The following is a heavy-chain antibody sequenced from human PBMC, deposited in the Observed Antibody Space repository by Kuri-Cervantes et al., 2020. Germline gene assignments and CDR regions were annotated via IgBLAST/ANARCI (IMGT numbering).Heavy chain of an antibody. CDR1: GYSFTSYW. J-gene: IGHJ4*02. V-gene: IGHV5-51*01. D-gene: IGHD1-14*01. Sequence: GGSLRLSCKGSGYSFTSYWIGWVRQMPGKGLEWMGIIYPGDSDTRYSPSFQGQVTISADKSISTAYLQWSSLKASDTTMYYCARHGREAADYWGQGTLVTVSS. CDR3: ARHGREAADY. CDR2: IYPGDSDT.